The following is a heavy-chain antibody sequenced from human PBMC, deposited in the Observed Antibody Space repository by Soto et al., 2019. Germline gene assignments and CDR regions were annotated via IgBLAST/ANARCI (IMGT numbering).Heavy chain of an antibody. J-gene: IGHJ5*02. CDR3: ARDFGRLDP. D-gene: IGHD3-10*01. V-gene: IGHV1-18*01. CDR2: ISAYNGNT. Sequence: QVQLVQSGAEVKNPGASVNVSCKASGYTFTSYAFSWVRQAPGQGLEWMGWISAYNGNTVYAESLKGRITMTTDTSTRTAYMELRSLRSDDTAVYYCARDFGRLDPWGQGTLVTVSS. CDR1: GYTFTSYA.